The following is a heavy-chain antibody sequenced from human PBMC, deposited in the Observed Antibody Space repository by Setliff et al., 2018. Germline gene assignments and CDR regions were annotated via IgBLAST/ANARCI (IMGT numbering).Heavy chain of an antibody. Sequence: SETLSLTCAVSGSAISSGHYWGWIRQPPGKGGLEWIGSFRPSGRTYYNPSXXXXXXXXXXXXXXXXXXXXXXXXXXXXXVYYCVRDAGDGYGVDAYAGGGFDIWGQGTMVTVSS. V-gene: IGHV4-38-2*01. CDR1: GSAISSGHY. D-gene: IGHD4-17*01. J-gene: IGHJ3*02. CDR3: VRDAGDGYGVDAYAGGGFDI. CDR2: FRPSGRT.